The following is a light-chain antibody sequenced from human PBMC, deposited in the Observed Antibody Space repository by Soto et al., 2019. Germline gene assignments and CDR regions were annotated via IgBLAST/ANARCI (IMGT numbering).Light chain of an antibody. Sequence: QSALTQPASVSGSPGQSITISCTGTSSDVGGYNYVSWYQQHPGKAPKLMIYDVSNRPSGVSNRFSGSKSGNTASLTISRLQAEDEADYYCSSYTSSSRYVFGTGTKVTVL. J-gene: IGLJ1*01. CDR2: DVS. V-gene: IGLV2-14*01. CDR1: SSDVGGYNY. CDR3: SSYTSSSRYV.